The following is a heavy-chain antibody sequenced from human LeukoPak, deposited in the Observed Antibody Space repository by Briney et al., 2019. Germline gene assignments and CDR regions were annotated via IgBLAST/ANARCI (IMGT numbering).Heavy chain of an antibody. Sequence: SETLSLTCAVYGGSFRGYYWSWIRQPPGKGLEWIGEINHSGSTNYNPSLKSRVTISVDTSKNQFSLKLSSVTAADTAVYYCARHSGVSMIVVLISDAFDIWGQGTMVTVSS. J-gene: IGHJ3*02. CDR1: GGSFRGYY. D-gene: IGHD3-22*01. CDR2: INHSGST. V-gene: IGHV4-34*01. CDR3: ARHSGVSMIVVLISDAFDI.